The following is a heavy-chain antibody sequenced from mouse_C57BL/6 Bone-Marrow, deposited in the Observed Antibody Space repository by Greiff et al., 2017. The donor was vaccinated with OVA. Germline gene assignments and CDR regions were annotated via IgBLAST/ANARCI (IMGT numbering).Heavy chain of an antibody. D-gene: IGHD1-1*01. CDR3: AITTVVDWYFDV. J-gene: IGHJ1*03. CDR2: IYPRSGNT. V-gene: IGHV1-81*01. Sequence: QVQLQQSGAELARPGASVKLSCKASGYTFTSYGISWVKQRTGQGLEWIGEIYPRSGNTYYNEKFKGKATLTADKSSSTAYMQLSSLTSEDSAVYYCAITTVVDWYFDVWGTGTTVTVSS. CDR1: GYTFTSYG.